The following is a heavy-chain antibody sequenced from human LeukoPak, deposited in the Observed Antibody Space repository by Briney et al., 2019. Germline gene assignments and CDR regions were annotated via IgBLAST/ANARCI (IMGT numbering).Heavy chain of an antibody. J-gene: IGHJ3*02. Sequence: PGGSLRLSCAASGFTFSSYSMNWVRQAPGRGLEWVSSISSSSSYIYYADSVKGRFTISRDNAKNSLYLQMNSLRAEDTAAYYCARDGTGSDAFDIWGQGTMVTVSS. D-gene: IGHD1-1*01. V-gene: IGHV3-21*01. CDR1: GFTFSSYS. CDR2: ISSSSSYI. CDR3: ARDGTGSDAFDI.